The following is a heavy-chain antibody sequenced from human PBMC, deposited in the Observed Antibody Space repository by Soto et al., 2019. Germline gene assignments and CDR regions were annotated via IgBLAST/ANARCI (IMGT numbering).Heavy chain of an antibody. Sequence: PGESLKISCKGSGYSFTSYWIGWVRQLPGKGLEWMGIIYPADSETRYSPSFQGQVTISTDKSSSTAYLQWSSLKASDTAMYYCARHPLAMAGTLYYFYMDVWGKGTTVTVSS. CDR2: IYPADSET. V-gene: IGHV5-51*01. J-gene: IGHJ6*03. D-gene: IGHD6-19*01. CDR1: GYSFTSYW. CDR3: ARHPLAMAGTLYYFYMDV.